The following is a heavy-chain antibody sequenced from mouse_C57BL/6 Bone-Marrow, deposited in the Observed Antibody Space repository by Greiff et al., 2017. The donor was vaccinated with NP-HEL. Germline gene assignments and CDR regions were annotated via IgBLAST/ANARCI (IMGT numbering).Heavy chain of an antibody. J-gene: IGHJ2*01. V-gene: IGHV14-4*01. CDR1: GFNIKDDY. CDR3: TTRGAED. D-gene: IGHD3-3*01. Sequence: VQLQQSGAELVRPGASVKLSCTASGFNIKDDYMHWVKQRPEQGLEWIGWIDPENGDTEYASKFQGKATITADTSSNTAYLQLSSLTSEDTAVYYCTTRGAEDWGQGTTLTVSS. CDR2: IDPENGDT.